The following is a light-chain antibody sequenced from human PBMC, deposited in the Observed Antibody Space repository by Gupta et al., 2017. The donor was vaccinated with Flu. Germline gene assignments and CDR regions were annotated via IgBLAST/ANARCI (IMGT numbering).Light chain of an antibody. V-gene: IGLV3-19*01. Sequence: SSALTQDPAVSVALGQTVRITCQGDSLRSYYASWYQQKPGQAPVLVIYGKNNRPSGIPDRFSGSSSGNTASVTITGAQAEDEADYYCNSRDSSGNWVFGGGTKLTVL. J-gene: IGLJ3*02. CDR2: GKN. CDR1: SLRSYY. CDR3: NSRDSSGNWV.